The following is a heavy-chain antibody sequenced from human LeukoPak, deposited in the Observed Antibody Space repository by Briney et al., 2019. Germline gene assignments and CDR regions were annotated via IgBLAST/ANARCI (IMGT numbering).Heavy chain of an antibody. Sequence: GGSLRLSCAASGFTFSRYGMHWVRQAPGKGLEWLAFIRYDGSNKYYADSVKGRFTISRDNSKNTLYLQMNSLRAEDTAVYYCARDVPATVGPFDYWGQGTLVTVSS. V-gene: IGHV3-30*02. J-gene: IGHJ4*02. D-gene: IGHD2-2*01. CDR2: IRYDGSNK. CDR1: GFTFSRYG. CDR3: ARDVPATVGPFDY.